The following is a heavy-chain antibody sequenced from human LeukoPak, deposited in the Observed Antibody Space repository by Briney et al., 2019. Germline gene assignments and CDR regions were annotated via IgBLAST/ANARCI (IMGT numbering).Heavy chain of an antibody. Sequence: GGSLRLSCAASGFTLSSYAMSWVRQAPGKGLEWVSAISGSGGSTYYADSVKGRFTISRDNSKNTLYLQMNSLRAEDTAVYYCAKDRGSRYCSSTSCTYYYYYYGMDVWGQGTTVTVSS. J-gene: IGHJ6*02. CDR1: GFTLSSYA. CDR3: AKDRGSRYCSSTSCTYYYYYYGMDV. D-gene: IGHD2-2*01. V-gene: IGHV3-23*01. CDR2: ISGSGGST.